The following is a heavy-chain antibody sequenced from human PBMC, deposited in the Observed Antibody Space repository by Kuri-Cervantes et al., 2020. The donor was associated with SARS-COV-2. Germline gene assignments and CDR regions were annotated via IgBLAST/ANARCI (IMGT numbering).Heavy chain of an antibody. Sequence: GESLKISCAASGFTFSSYSMNWVRQAPGKGLEWVSYISSSSSTIYYADSVKGRFTISRDNSKNTLYLQMNSLRAEDTAVYYCAKGLGLYYFDYWGQGTLVTVSS. CDR2: ISSSSSTI. CDR3: AKGLGLYYFDY. D-gene: IGHD7-27*01. CDR1: GFTFSSYS. J-gene: IGHJ4*02. V-gene: IGHV3-48*01.